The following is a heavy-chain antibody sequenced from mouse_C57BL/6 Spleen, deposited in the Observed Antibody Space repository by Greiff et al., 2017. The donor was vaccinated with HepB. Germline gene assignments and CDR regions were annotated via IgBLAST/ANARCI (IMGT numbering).Heavy chain of an antibody. J-gene: IGHJ4*01. Sequence: VKLVESGPGLVAPSQSLSITCTASGFSLTSYGVHWVRQPPGKGLEWLVVIWSDGSTTYNSALKSRLSISKDNSKSQGFLKMNSLQTDDTAMYYCACSSEYDYAMDYWGQGTSVTVSS. CDR3: ACSSEYDYAMDY. V-gene: IGHV2-6*03. CDR1: GFSLTSYG. CDR2: IWSDGST. D-gene: IGHD2-12*01.